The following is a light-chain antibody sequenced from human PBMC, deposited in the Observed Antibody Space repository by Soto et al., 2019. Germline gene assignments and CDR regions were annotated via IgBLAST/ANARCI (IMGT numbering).Light chain of an antibody. J-gene: IGKJ1*01. CDR1: QNVGSN. CDR3: QQYNSWPRT. CDR2: TTS. Sequence: EIVMTQSPATLSVSPGERITISCRASQNVGSNLAWYQQTPGQAPSLLIYTTSSRAAGVPARFSGSGSGTEFTLTIASLQSEDFVLYYCQQYNSWPRTFGQGTRVEIK. V-gene: IGKV3-15*01.